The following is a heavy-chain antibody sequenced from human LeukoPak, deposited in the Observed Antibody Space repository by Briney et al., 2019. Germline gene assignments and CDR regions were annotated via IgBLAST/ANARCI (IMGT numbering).Heavy chain of an antibody. CDR2: ISAYNGNT. CDR1: GYTFTSYA. J-gene: IGHJ3*02. CDR3: AHDRGGHYDSSGYLGKPDAFDI. Sequence: ASVKVSCKASGYTFTSYAMNWVRQAPGQGLEWMGWISAYNGNTNYAQKLQGRVTMTTDTSTSTAYMELSSLRSEDTAVYYCAHDRGGHYDSSGYLGKPDAFDIWGQGTMVTVSS. D-gene: IGHD3-22*01. V-gene: IGHV1-18*01.